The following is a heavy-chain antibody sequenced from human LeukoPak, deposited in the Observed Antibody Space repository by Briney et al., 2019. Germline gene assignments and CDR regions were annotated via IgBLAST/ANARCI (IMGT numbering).Heavy chain of an antibody. J-gene: IGHJ4*02. Sequence: SETLSLTCTVSGGSISSSSYYWGWIRQPPGKGLEWIGSIYYSGSTYYNPSLKSRVTISIDTSKNRFSLKLSSVTAADTAVYYCAREGLPTMIDPFDYWGQGTLVTGSS. CDR2: IYYSGST. CDR3: AREGLPTMIDPFDY. D-gene: IGHD3-22*01. V-gene: IGHV4-39*07. CDR1: GGSISSSSYY.